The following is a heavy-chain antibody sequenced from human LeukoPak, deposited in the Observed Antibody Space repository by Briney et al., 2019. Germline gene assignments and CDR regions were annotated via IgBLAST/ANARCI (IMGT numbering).Heavy chain of an antibody. Sequence: SETLSLTCTVSGGSISSYYWSWIRQPPGKGLEWIGYIYYSGSTNYNPSLKSRVTISVDTSKNQFSLKLSSVTAADTAVYYCARALCGGGSCLFDYWGQGTLVTVSS. CDR3: ARALCGGGSCLFDY. CDR2: IYYSGST. V-gene: IGHV4-59*01. J-gene: IGHJ4*02. CDR1: GGSISSYY. D-gene: IGHD2-15*01.